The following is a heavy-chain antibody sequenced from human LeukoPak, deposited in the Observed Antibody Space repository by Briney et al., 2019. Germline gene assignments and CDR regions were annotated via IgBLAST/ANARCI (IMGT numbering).Heavy chain of an antibody. D-gene: IGHD2-2*01. Sequence: GASVKVSCKASGYTFTGYYMHWVRQAPGQGLEWMGWINPNSGGTNYAQKFQGRVTMTRDTSISTAYMELSRLRSDDTAVYYCARADYCSSTSCHFGYMDVWGKGTTVTVSS. CDR1: GYTFTGYY. CDR2: INPNSGGT. V-gene: IGHV1-2*02. CDR3: ARADYCSSTSCHFGYMDV. J-gene: IGHJ6*03.